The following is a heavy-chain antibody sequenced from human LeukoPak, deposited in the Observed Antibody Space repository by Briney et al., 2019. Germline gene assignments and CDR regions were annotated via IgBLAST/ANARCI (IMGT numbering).Heavy chain of an antibody. Sequence: SETLSLTCTVSGGSISSSRYYWGWIRQPPGKGLEWIGSIYYSGSTYYNPSLKSRVTISVDTSKNQFSLKLSSVTAADTAVYYCARQDGYCSSTSCYTYYYYGMDVWGQGTTVTVSS. CDR2: IYYSGST. CDR1: GGSISSSRYY. D-gene: IGHD2-2*02. CDR3: ARQDGYCSSTSCYTYYYYGMDV. V-gene: IGHV4-39*01. J-gene: IGHJ6*02.